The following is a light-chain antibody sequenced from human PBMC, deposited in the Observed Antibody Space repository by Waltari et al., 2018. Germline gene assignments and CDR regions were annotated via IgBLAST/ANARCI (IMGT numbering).Light chain of an antibody. CDR1: QRLLHSNGYNY. V-gene: IGKV2-28*01. CDR3: MQALQTPRT. J-gene: IGKJ2*01. Sequence: EIVVTQSPLSLPVTPGEPASIPCRSSQRLLHSNGYNYLDWYLQKPGQSPQLLIYLVSTRVSGVPDRFSGSGSGTDFTLKINRVEAEDVGVYYCMQALQTPRTFGQGTKLEIK. CDR2: LVS.